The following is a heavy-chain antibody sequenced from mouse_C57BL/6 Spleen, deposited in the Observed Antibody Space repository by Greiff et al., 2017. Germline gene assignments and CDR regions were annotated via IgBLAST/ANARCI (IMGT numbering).Heavy chain of an antibody. Sequence: QVQLQQSGAELVKPGASVKLSCKASGYTFTSYWMHWVKQRPGRGLEWIGRIDPNSGGTKYNEKFKSKATLTVDKPSSTAYMQLSSLTSEDSAVYYFARGVTPNDDGYWHFDVWGTGTTVTVSS. J-gene: IGHJ1*03. CDR2: IDPNSGGT. D-gene: IGHD2-3*01. CDR3: ARGVTPNDDGYWHFDV. V-gene: IGHV1-72*01. CDR1: GYTFTSYW.